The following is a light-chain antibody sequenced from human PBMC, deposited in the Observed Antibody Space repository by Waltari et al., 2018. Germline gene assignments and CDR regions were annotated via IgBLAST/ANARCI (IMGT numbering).Light chain of an antibody. CDR2: YVS. J-gene: IGLJ3*02. Sequence: QSALTQPVPVSGSPGQSVTISCTGTSNNVGDYTLVSCFQHHPDPAPQLLIFYVSKRPSGVSNRFSGSKSGNTASLTISGLQAEDEAIYYCCSYAGSRTWVFGGGAKLTVL. V-gene: IGLV2-23*02. CDR3: CSYAGSRTWV. CDR1: SNNVGDYTL.